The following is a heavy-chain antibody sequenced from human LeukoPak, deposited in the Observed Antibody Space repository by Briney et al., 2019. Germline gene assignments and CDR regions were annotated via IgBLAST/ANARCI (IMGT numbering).Heavy chain of an antibody. Sequence: ASVKVSCKASGYTFTSYYMHWVRQAPGQGLEWMGIINPSGGSTSYAQKLQGRVTMTRDMSTSTVYMELSSLRSEDTAVYYCAREYYYDSSGSFLGYWGQGTLVTVSS. D-gene: IGHD3-22*01. CDR2: INPSGGST. CDR3: AREYYYDSSGSFLGY. CDR1: GYTFTSYY. J-gene: IGHJ4*02. V-gene: IGHV1-46*01.